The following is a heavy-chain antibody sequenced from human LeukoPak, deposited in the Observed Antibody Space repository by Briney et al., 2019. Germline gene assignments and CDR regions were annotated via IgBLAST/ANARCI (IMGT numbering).Heavy chain of an antibody. CDR2: IYYSGST. D-gene: IGHD3-3*01. Sequence: SETLSLTCTVSGGSVSSGSYYWSWIRQPPGKGLEWIGYIYYSGSTNYNPSLKSRVTISVDTSKNQFSLKLSSVTAADTAVYYCARAPNHYDFWGGYYQYYFDYWGQGTLVTVSS. J-gene: IGHJ4*02. V-gene: IGHV4-61*01. CDR3: ARAPNHYDFWGGYYQYYFDY. CDR1: GGSVSSGSYY.